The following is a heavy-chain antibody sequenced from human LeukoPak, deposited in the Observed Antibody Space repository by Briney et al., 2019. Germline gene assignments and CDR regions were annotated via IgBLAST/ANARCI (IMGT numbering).Heavy chain of an antibody. D-gene: IGHD3-10*01. V-gene: IGHV4-61*01. J-gene: IGHJ6*02. CDR1: GGSISSSSYY. CDR2: IYYSGST. Sequence: SETLSLTCTVSGGSISSSSYYWGWIRQPPGTGLEWIGYIYYSGSTNYNPSLKSRVTISVDTSKNQFSLKLSSVTAADTAVYYCARDVLLWFGEFYGMDVWGQGTTVTVSS. CDR3: ARDVLLWFGEFYGMDV.